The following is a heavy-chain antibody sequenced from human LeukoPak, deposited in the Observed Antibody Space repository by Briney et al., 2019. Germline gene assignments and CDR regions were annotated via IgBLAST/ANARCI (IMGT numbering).Heavy chain of an antibody. J-gene: IGHJ6*02. Sequence: PGMSLRLSCAASGFTFSSYGMHWVRQAPGKGLEWEAVISYDGNNEYYPDSVKGRFTISRDNSKNTLYLLMSSLRPEDTAVYYCAKSQQITVFGVPHGDVWGQGTTVTVSS. CDR2: ISYDGNNE. D-gene: IGHD3-3*01. CDR1: GFTFSSYG. V-gene: IGHV3-30*18. CDR3: AKSQQITVFGVPHGDV.